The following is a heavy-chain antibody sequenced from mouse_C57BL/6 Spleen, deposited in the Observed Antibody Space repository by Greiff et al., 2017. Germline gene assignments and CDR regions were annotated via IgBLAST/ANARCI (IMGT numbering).Heavy chain of an antibody. CDR3: TTPRDY. CDR1: GFNIKDDY. CDR2: IDPENGDT. Sequence: EVQLLQSGAELVRPGASVKLSCTASGFNIKDDYMHWVQQTPEQGLEWIGWIDPENGDTEYASKFQGKATITADKSTNTPYLQLSSLTSEDTAVYYCTTPRDYWGQGTTLTVSS. V-gene: IGHV14-4*01. J-gene: IGHJ2*01.